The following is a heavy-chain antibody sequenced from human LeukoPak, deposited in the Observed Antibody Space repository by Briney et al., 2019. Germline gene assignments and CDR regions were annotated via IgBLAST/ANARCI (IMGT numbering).Heavy chain of an antibody. CDR3: ARAPFRILTGYFIGGAFDI. V-gene: IGHV3-20*04. Sequence: GGSLRLSCAASGFTFDDYGMSWVRQAPGKGLEWVSGINWNGGSTGYADSVKGRFTISRDNAKNSLYLQMNSPRAEDTALYYCARAPFRILTGYFIGGAFDIWGQGTMVTVSS. D-gene: IGHD3-9*01. CDR1: GFTFDDYG. J-gene: IGHJ3*02. CDR2: INWNGGST.